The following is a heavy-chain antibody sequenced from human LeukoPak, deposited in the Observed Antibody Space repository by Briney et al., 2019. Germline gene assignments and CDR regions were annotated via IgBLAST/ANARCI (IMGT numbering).Heavy chain of an antibody. CDR3: ARVLYQSYYDFWSGYYDPYYYGMDV. V-gene: IGHV3-7*01. J-gene: IGHJ6*02. CDR1: GFTFSDYW. CDR2: IKRDGSFA. Sequence: GGSLRLSCAASGFTFSDYWMAWVRQAPGKGLEWVANIKRDGSFAEYGDSLEGRFIISRDNAKNSLYLQMNSLRAEDTAVYYCARVLYQSYYDFWSGYYDPYYYGMDVWGQGTTVTVSS. D-gene: IGHD3-3*01.